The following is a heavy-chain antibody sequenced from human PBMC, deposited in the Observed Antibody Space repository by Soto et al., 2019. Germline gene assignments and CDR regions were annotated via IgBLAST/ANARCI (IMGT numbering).Heavy chain of an antibody. CDR3: ARIVTVVKSFHYWYFDL. J-gene: IGHJ2*01. CDR2: IIPIFGTA. D-gene: IGHD2-15*01. CDR1: GGTFSSYA. V-gene: IGHV1-69*12. Sequence: QVQLVQSGAEVKKPGSSVKVSCKASGGTFSSYAISWVRQAPGQGLEWMGGIIPIFGTANYAQKFQGRVTITADESTRTAYMEVSSLRSEDTAVYYCARIVTVVKSFHYWYFDLWGRGTLVTVSS.